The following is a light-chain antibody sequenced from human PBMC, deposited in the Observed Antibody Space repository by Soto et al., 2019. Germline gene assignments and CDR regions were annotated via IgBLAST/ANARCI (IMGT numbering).Light chain of an antibody. CDR3: SSYAGSNVV. J-gene: IGLJ2*01. CDR2: EVS. V-gene: IGLV2-8*01. CDR1: SSDVGGYNY. Sequence: QSALTQPPSASGSPGQSVTISCTGTSSDVGGYNYVSWYQQHPGKAPKLMIYEVSKRPSGVPYRFSGSKSGNTASLTVSGLQAEDEADYYCSSYAGSNVVFGGGTQLTV.